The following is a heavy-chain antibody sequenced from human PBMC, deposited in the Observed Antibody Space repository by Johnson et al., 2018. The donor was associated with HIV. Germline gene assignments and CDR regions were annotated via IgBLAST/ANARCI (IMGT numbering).Heavy chain of an antibody. Sequence: VQLVESGGGLVQPGRSLRLSCAASGFTFDDYAMHWVRQAPGKGLAWVSGISWNSGSIGYADSVKGRFTISRDNAKNSLYLQMSSLRAEDTALYYCAKDRAVARWDAFDIWGQGTMVTVSS. CDR2: ISWNSGSI. D-gene: IGHD6-19*01. CDR1: GFTFDDYA. CDR3: AKDRAVARWDAFDI. J-gene: IGHJ3*02. V-gene: IGHV3-9*01.